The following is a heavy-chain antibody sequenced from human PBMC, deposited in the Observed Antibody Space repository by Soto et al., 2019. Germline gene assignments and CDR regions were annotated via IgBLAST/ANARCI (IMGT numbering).Heavy chain of an antibody. Sequence: PGESLKISCKGSGYSFTSYWISWVRQMPGKGLEWMGRIDPSDSYTNYSPSFQGHVTISADKSISTAYLQMNSLRAEDTAVYYCARNSGSYSSHFDYWGQGTLVTVSS. J-gene: IGHJ4*02. CDR2: IDPSDSYT. V-gene: IGHV5-10-1*01. D-gene: IGHD1-26*01. CDR3: ARNSGSYSSHFDY. CDR1: GYSFTSYW.